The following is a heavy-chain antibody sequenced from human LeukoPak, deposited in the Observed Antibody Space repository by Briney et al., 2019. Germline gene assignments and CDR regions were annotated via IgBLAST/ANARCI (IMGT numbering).Heavy chain of an antibody. J-gene: IGHJ4*01. CDR3: AILGATDY. Sequence: GGSLRLSCVASGFTFSTYWMHWVRQAPGKGLVWVSRINPDGSNTIYADSVKGRFTISRDNAKNTLYLQMSSLRAEDTAVYYCAILGATDYWGQGNLVTVSS. CDR2: INPDGSNT. V-gene: IGHV3-74*01. D-gene: IGHD1-26*01. CDR1: GFTFSTYW.